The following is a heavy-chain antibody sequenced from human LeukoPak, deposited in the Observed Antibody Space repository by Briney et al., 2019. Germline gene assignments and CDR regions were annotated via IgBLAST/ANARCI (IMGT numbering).Heavy chain of an antibody. CDR3: AKDRRRYFDWLSIDY. CDR2: ISYDGSIK. CDR1: GFTFSSYG. D-gene: IGHD3-9*01. Sequence: GGSLRLSCAASGFTFSSYGMYWVRQAPGTGLGWVAVISYDGSIKYYVDSVKGRFTISRDNSKNTLYLQMNSMRAEDTAVYYCAKDRRRYFDWLSIDYWGQGTLVTVSS. V-gene: IGHV3-30*18. J-gene: IGHJ4*02.